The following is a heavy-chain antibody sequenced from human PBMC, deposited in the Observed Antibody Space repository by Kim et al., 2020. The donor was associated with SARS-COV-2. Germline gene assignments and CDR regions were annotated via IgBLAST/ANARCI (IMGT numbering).Heavy chain of an antibody. CDR3: LTDDTGYDWGR. CDR2: IKSKRDDERT. CDR1: GFTFKNAW. V-gene: IGHV3-15*01. J-gene: IGHJ4*02. Sequence: GGSLRLSCAASGFTFKNAWMSWVRQAPGEGLEWVARIKSKRDDERTDYAAAVEGRFTISRDDGENMLYLQMNSLKSEDTAVYSCLTDDTGYDWGRWGQGTLVTVSS. D-gene: IGHD5-12*01.